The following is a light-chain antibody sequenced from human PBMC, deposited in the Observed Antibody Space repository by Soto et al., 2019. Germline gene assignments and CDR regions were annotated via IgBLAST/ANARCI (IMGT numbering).Light chain of an antibody. J-gene: IGLJ1*01. CDR3: GPWDSSLSAYV. CDR2: ENN. V-gene: IGLV1-51*02. CDR1: SSNIGNNY. Sequence: QSVLTQPPSVSAAPGQKVTISCSGSSSNIGNNYVSWYQQLPGTAPKLLIYENNKRPSGIPDRFSGSKSGTSATLGISGLQTGDEADYFCGPWDSSLSAYVFGIRTKVTV.